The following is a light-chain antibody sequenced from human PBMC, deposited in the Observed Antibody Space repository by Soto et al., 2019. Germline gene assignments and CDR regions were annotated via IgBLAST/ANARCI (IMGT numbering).Light chain of an antibody. V-gene: IGKV3-20*01. CDR3: QQYFGSPIT. J-gene: IGKJ1*01. Sequence: EFVLTQSPGTLSLSPGERATLSCRASQTVRNNYLAWYQQKPGQAPKLLIHDASSRATGIPDRFSGSASGTDFTLTISRLEPEDFAVYFCQQYFGSPITFGQGTKVDIK. CDR2: DAS. CDR1: QTVRNNY.